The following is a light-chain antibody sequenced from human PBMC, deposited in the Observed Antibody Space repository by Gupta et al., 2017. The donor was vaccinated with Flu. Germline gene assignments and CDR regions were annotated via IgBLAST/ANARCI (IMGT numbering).Light chain of an antibody. CDR3: QQYKNWPRT. V-gene: IGKV3-15*01. CDR2: GAS. Sequence: EIEMTQSPATLSVSPGERATLSCRASQSVNSNLAWYQQKPGQTPRLLIIGASTRATGIPARFSGSGSGTEFTLAISSLQSEDFAVYYCQQYKNWPRTFGQGTKVEIK. J-gene: IGKJ1*01. CDR1: QSVNSN.